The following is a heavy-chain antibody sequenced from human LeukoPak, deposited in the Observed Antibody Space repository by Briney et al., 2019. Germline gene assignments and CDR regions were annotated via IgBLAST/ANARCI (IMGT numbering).Heavy chain of an antibody. CDR1: GGSFSGYY. V-gene: IGHV4-34*01. CDR3: ARAPVEMATDFDY. CDR2: INHSGST. J-gene: IGHJ4*02. D-gene: IGHD5-24*01. Sequence: ETLSLTCAVYGGSFSGYYWSWIRQPPGKGLEWIGEINHSGSTNYNPSLKSRVTISVDTSKNQFSLKLSSVTAADTAVYYCARAPVEMATDFDYWGQGTLVTVSS.